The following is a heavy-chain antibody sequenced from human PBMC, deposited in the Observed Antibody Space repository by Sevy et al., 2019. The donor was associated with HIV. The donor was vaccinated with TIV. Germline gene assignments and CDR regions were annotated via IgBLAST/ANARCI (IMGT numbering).Heavy chain of an antibody. J-gene: IGHJ5*02. V-gene: IGHV3-23*01. CDR2: ISASGGYT. CDR3: AKETASGYLP. D-gene: IGHD3-3*01. Sequence: GGSLRLSCVASGSTFNTYVMTWVRQAPGKGLEWVSTISASGGYTYYAHSVKGRFTISRDNSKNTVDLLMISLRAEDTAVYYCAKETASGYLPWGQGTLVTVSS. CDR1: GSTFNTYV.